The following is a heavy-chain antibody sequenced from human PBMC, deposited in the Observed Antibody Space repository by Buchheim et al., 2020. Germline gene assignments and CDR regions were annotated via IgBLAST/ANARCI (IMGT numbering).Heavy chain of an antibody. CDR2: INPNSGGT. Sequence: QVQLVQSGAEVKKPGASVKVSCNASGYIFTGYYMHWVLQDPGQRLEWMGWINPNSGGTNYAQKFQGRVTMTRDTSISPAYMELSRLRSDDTAVYYCARDVGYSSPYNWFDPWGQGTL. D-gene: IGHD4-11*01. V-gene: IGHV1-2*02. J-gene: IGHJ5*01. CDR3: ARDVGYSSPYNWFDP. CDR1: GYIFTGYY.